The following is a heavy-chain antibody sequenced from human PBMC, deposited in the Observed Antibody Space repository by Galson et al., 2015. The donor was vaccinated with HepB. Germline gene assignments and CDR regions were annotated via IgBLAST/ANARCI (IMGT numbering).Heavy chain of an antibody. CDR3: ARDSPRYCGGDCYSEY. CDR2: ISAYNGNT. J-gene: IGHJ4*02. CDR1: GYTFTSYG. V-gene: IGHV1-18*04. D-gene: IGHD2-21*02. Sequence: SVKVSCKASGYTFTSYGISWVRQAPGQGLEWMGWISAYNGNTNYAQKLQGRVTMTTDTSTSTAYMELRSLRSDDTAVYYCARDSPRYCGGDCYSEYWGQGTLVTVSS.